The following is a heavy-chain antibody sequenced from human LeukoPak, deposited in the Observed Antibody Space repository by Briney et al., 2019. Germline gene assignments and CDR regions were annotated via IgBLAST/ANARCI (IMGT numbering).Heavy chain of an antibody. CDR2: IIPIFGTA. CDR1: GGTFSSYA. J-gene: IGHJ2*01. Sequence: SVKVSCKASGGTFSSYAISWVRQAPGQGLEWMGGIIPIFGTANYAQKFQGRVTITTDESTSTAYMELSSLRSEDTAVYYCATSLRLGELSLSNWYFDHWGRGTLVTVSS. V-gene: IGHV1-69*05. CDR3: ATSLRLGELSLSNWYFDH. D-gene: IGHD3-16*02.